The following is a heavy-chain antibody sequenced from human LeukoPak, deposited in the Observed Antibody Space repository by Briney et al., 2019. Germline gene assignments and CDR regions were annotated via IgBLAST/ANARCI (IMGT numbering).Heavy chain of an antibody. CDR1: GFTFSLSW. CDR3: VRGAGPGTPFD. D-gene: IGHD1-1*01. J-gene: IGHJ1*01. CDR2: INYDARSR. Sequence: GGSLRLSCAASGFTFSLSWMHWVRQAPGKGLEWVSSINYDARSRTYADSVKGRLTISRDNAENTLFLQMNSLRVEDSAIYSCVRGAGPGTPFDCGQGILVTVSS. V-gene: IGHV3-74*01.